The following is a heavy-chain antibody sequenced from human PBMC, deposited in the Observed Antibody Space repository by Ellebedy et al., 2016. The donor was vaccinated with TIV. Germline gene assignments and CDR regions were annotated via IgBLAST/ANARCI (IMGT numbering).Heavy chain of an antibody. J-gene: IGHJ5*02. CDR1: GGTFSSYA. CDR2: IIPIFGTA. Sequence: SVKVSXXASGGTFSSYAISWVRQAPGQGLEWMGGIIPIFGTANYAQKFQGRVTITADESTSTAYMELSSLRSEDTAVYYCARGTFQAVAGLPNWFNPWGQGTLVTVSS. V-gene: IGHV1-69*13. CDR3: ARGTFQAVAGLPNWFNP. D-gene: IGHD6-19*01.